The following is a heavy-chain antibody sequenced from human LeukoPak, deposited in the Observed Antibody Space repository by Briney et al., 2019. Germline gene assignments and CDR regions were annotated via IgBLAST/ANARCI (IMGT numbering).Heavy chain of an antibody. CDR2: ISGSGVSI. CDR1: GFTFSSYA. V-gene: IGHV3-23*01. Sequence: GGSLRLSCAASGFTFSSYAMSWVRQAPGKGPEWVSAISGSGVSIYYADSVKGRFTISRDNSKNTLYLQMNSLRAEDTAVYYCAKDERRRGSYHANYYFDYWGQGTLVTVSS. D-gene: IGHD1-26*01. J-gene: IGHJ4*02. CDR3: AKDERRRGSYHANYYFDY.